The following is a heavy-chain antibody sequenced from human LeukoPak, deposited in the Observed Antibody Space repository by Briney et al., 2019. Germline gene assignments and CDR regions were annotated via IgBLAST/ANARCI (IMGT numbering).Heavy chain of an antibody. CDR1: GDSVSSKSTA. J-gene: IGHJ6*02. V-gene: IGHV6-1*01. CDR3: ARDRETYYYYGMDV. CDR2: TYYRSKWYN. Sequence: SQTLSLTCAISGDSVSSKSTAWNWIRQSPSRGLEWLGRTYYRSKWYNGYAVSVKSRITINPDTSKNQFSLQLNSVTPEDTAVYYCARDRETYYYYGMDVWGQGTTVTVSS.